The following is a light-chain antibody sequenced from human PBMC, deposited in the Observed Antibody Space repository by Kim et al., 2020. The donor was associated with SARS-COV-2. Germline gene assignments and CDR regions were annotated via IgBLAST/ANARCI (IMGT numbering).Light chain of an antibody. CDR3: QQYGSSRT. J-gene: IGKJ1*01. CDR2: GAS. V-gene: IGKV3-20*01. CDR1: QSVSSSY. Sequence: LSPGERATPSCRASQSVSSSYLAWYQQKPGQAPRLLIYGASSRATGIPDRFRGSGSGTDFTLTISRLEPEDFAVYYCQQYGSSRTFGQGTKVDIK.